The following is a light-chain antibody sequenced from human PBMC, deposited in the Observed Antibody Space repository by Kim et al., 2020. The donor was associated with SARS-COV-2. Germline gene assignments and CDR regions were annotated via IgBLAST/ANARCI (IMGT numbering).Light chain of an antibody. CDR2: GAS. V-gene: IGKV3-15*01. J-gene: IGKJ1*01. CDR3: QQYNNWPRT. CDR1: QSVGSN. Sequence: EIVMTQSPATLSVSPGERATLSCRASQSVGSNLAWYQRKPGQAHRILIYGASARGTGIPARFSGSGSGTEFTLTISSLQSEDFAVYYCQQYNNWPRTFGQGTKVDIK.